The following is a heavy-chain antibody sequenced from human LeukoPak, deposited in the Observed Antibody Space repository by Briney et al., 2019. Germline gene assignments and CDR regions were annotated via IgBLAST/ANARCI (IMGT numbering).Heavy chain of an antibody. V-gene: IGHV4-59*08. J-gene: IGHJ5*02. Sequence: SETLSLTCTVSGGSISSYYWSWIRQPPGKGLEWIGYIYYSGSTNYNPSLKSRVTISVDTSKNQFSLKLSSVTAADTAVYYCASHESPYYYNSSGYYYWFDPWGQGTLVTVSS. CDR2: IYYSGST. CDR1: GGSISSYY. D-gene: IGHD3-22*01. CDR3: ASHESPYYYNSSGYYYWFDP.